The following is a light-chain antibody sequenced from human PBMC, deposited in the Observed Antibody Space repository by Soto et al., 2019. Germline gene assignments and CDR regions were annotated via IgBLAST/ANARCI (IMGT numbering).Light chain of an antibody. V-gene: IGKV3-20*01. CDR1: QSVSSNY. Sequence: EIGLTQSPCTLSFSPGERATLSCRASQSVSSNYLAWYQQKPGQAPRLLIYGASSRATGIPDRFSGSGSGTDFTLTISRLEPEDFAVYYCQQYGSSPMTFGQGTRLEIK. CDR3: QQYGSSPMT. J-gene: IGKJ5*01. CDR2: GAS.